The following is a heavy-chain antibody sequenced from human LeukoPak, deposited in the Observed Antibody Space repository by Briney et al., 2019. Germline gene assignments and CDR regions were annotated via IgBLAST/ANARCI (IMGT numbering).Heavy chain of an antibody. D-gene: IGHD3-22*01. Sequence: ASVKVSCKASGYTFTNNYLHWVRQAPGQGLEWMGMIYPRDGSTSYAQNFQGRVTVTRDTSTTTVHMELRGLRSEDTAVYYCARDWHYYDSSGYYRVGYYYYYGMDVWGQGTTVTVSS. J-gene: IGHJ6*02. CDR3: ARDWHYYDSSGYYRVGYYYYYGMDV. V-gene: IGHV1-46*01. CDR2: IYPRDGST. CDR1: GYTFTNNY.